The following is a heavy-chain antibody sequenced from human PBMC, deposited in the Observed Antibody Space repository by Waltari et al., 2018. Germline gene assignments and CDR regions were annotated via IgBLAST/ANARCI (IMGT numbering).Heavy chain of an antibody. D-gene: IGHD6-19*01. V-gene: IGHV6-1*01. J-gene: IGHJ3*02. Sequence: QVQLQQSGPGLVKPSQTLSLTCAISGDSVSSNSAAWTWIRQSPSRGLEWLGMTYYRSKWYNDYAVSVKSRITINPDTSKNQFSLQLNSVTPEDTAVYYCARGYSSGWYGRVDAFDIWGQGTMVTVSS. CDR1: GDSVSSNSAA. CDR3: ARGYSSGWYGRVDAFDI. CDR2: TYYRSKWYN.